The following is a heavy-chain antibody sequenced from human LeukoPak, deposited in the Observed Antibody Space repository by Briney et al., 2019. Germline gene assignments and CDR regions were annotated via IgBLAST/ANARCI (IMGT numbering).Heavy chain of an antibody. V-gene: IGHV3-7*01. J-gene: IGHJ4*02. Sequence: GGSLRLSCAASGFTFTGYWMAWVRQAPGKGLEWVANIKQDASEKNYVDSVKGRFTISRDNAKNSLYLQMNSLSAEDTAVYYCARIGWELPHTDYYFDYWGQGTLVTVSS. CDR2: IKQDASEK. D-gene: IGHD1-26*01. CDR1: GFTFTGYW. CDR3: ARIGWELPHTDYYFDY.